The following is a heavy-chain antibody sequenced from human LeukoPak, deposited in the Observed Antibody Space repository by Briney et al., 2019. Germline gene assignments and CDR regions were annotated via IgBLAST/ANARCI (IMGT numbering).Heavy chain of an antibody. V-gene: IGHV3-33*01. J-gene: IGHJ4*02. D-gene: IGHD1/OR15-1a*01. Sequence: PGRSLRLSCAASGFTFSSYGMHWVRQAPGKGLEWVAVIWYDGSNKYYADSVKGRSTISRDNSKNTLYLQMNSLRAEDTAVYYCARDLSSGTTGYFDYWGQGTLVTVSS. CDR3: ARDLSSGTTGYFDY. CDR2: IWYDGSNK. CDR1: GFTFSSYG.